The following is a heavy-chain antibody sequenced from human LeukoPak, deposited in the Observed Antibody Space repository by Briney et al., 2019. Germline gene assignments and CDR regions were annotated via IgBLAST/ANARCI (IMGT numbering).Heavy chain of an antibody. CDR2: IKQDGSEK. V-gene: IGHV3-7*01. CDR1: GSTFSSYW. J-gene: IGHJ4*02. D-gene: IGHD6-6*01. CDR3: ARDMKGSSGFDY. Sequence: PGGSLRLSCAASGSTFSSYWMSWVRQAPGKGLEWVANIKQDGSEKYYVDSVKGRFTISRDNAKNSLYLQMNSLRAEDTAVYYCARDMKGSSGFDYWGQGTLVTVSS.